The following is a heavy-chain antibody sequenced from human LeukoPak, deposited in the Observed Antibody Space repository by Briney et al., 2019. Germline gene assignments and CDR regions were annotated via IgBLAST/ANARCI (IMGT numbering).Heavy chain of an antibody. CDR1: GGSISSYSYY. CDR3: ARFLPPGDPDY. D-gene: IGHD7-27*01. CDR2: IYSSGST. J-gene: IGHJ4*02. V-gene: IGHV4-39*01. Sequence: PSETLSLTCTVSGGSISSYSYYWGWIRQPPGKGLEWIGSIYSSGSTYYNPSLKSRVTISVDTSKNQFSLKLSSVTAADTAVYYCARFLPPGDPDYWGQGTLVTVSS.